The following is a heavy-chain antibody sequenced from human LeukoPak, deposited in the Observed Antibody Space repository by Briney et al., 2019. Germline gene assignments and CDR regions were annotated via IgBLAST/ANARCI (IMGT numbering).Heavy chain of an antibody. V-gene: IGHV1-8*01. CDR3: ARAAGLWSIYDAFDI. CDR2: MNPNSGNT. Sequence: ASVKVSCKASGYTFTSYDINWVRQATGQGLEWMGWMNPNSGNTGYAQKFQGRVTMTRNTSISTAYMELGSLRSEDTAVYYCARAAGLWSIYDAFDIWGQGTMVTVSS. J-gene: IGHJ3*02. CDR1: GYTFTSYD. D-gene: IGHD5-18*01.